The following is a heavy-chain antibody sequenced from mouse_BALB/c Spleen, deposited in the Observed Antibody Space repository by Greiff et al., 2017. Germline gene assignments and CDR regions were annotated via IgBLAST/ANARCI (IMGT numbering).Heavy chain of an antibody. Sequence: EVQLQESGPGLVKPSQSLSLTCTVTGYSITSDYAWNWIRQFPGNKLEWMGYISYSGSTSYNPSLKSRISITRDTSKNQFFLQLNSVTTEDTATYYCARGVLYYGNYAFAYWGQGTLVTVSA. D-gene: IGHD2-1*01. CDR3: ARGVLYYGNYAFAY. CDR2: ISYSGST. CDR1: GYSITSDYA. J-gene: IGHJ3*01. V-gene: IGHV3-2*02.